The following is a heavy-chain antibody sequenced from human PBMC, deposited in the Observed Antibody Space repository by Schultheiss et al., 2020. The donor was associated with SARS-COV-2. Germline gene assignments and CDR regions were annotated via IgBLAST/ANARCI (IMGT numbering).Heavy chain of an antibody. V-gene: IGHV3-21*01. CDR2: ISSSSSYI. CDR3: ARDFGVRNYYYYGMDV. J-gene: IGHJ6*02. CDR1: GFTFSSFA. Sequence: GGSLRLSCAASGFTFSSFAMHWVRQAPGKGLEWVSSISSSSSYIYYADSVKGRFTISRDNAKNSLYLQMNSLRAEDTAVYYCARDFGVRNYYYYGMDVWGQGTTVTVSS. D-gene: IGHD3-3*01.